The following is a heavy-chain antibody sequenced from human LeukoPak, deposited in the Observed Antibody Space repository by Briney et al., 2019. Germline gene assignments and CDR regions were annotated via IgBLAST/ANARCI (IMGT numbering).Heavy chain of an antibody. CDR3: ARGNRPVMVVADWFDP. CDR2: IYYSGST. D-gene: IGHD2-15*01. J-gene: IGHJ5*02. Sequence: PSETLSLTCTVSGGSISSYYWSWIRQPPGKGLEWIGYIYYSGSTNYNPSLKSRVTISVDTSKNQFSLKLSSVTAADTAVYYCARGNRPVMVVADWFDPWGQGTLVTVSS. CDR1: GGSISSYY. V-gene: IGHV4-59*01.